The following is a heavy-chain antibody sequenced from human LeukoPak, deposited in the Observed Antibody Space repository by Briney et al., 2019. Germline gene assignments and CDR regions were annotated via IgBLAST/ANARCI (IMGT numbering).Heavy chain of an antibody. J-gene: IGHJ4*02. V-gene: IGHV3-30*02. CDR2: IRYDGSNK. Sequence: PGGSLRLSCGASGFTFSSYGMHWVRQAPGKGLEWVAFIRYDGSNKYYADSVKGRFTISRDNSKNTLYLQMNSLRAEDTAVYYCARILDYGDQVLDYWGQGTLVTVSS. CDR1: GFTFSSYG. CDR3: ARILDYGDQVLDY. D-gene: IGHD4-17*01.